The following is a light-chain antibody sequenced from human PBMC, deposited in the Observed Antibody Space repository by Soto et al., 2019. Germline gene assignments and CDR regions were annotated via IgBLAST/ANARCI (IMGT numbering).Light chain of an antibody. V-gene: IGKV3-20*01. CDR2: GAS. J-gene: IGKJ1*01. CDR1: QSVSSSY. CDR3: QQCGSSPWT. Sequence: IVLTHSPGTLSFSPGGIATLSFRASQSVSSSYLAWYQQKPGQAPRLLIYGASSRATGIPDRFSGSGSGADFTLTISRLEPEDFAVYYCQQCGSSPWTFGQGTKVDIK.